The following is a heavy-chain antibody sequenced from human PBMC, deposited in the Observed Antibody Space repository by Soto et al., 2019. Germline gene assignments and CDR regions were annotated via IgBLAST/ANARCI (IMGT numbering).Heavy chain of an antibody. V-gene: IGHV1-69*13. D-gene: IGHD1-26*01. CDR1: GGTFSSYA. Sequence: ASVKVSCKASGGTFSSYAISWVRQAPGQGLEWMGGIIPIFGTANYAQKFQGRVTITADESTSTAYMELSSLRSEDTAVYYCAVLAGGSYFKVVDVWGQGTTVTVSS. CDR2: IIPIFGTA. J-gene: IGHJ6*02. CDR3: AVLAGGSYFKVVDV.